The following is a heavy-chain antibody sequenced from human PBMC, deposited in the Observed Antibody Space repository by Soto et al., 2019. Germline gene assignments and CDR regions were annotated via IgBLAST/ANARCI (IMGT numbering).Heavy chain of an antibody. Sequence: SETLSLTCTVTGDSTVNSYWNWIRQAPGKGQEWLCILSYNGGTTHNPSLQGRATMSVDTGQNQAFLKLNNEIAADTAVEYCAKGVSWQLMDVWGQGILVTVSS. CDR2: LSYNGGT. D-gene: IGHD3-10*01. V-gene: IGHV4-59*01. CDR1: GDSTVNSY. CDR3: AKGVSWQLMDV. J-gene: IGHJ4*02.